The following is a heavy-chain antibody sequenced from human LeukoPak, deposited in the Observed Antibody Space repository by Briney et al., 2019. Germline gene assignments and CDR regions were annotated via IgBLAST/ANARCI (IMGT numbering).Heavy chain of an antibody. Sequence: SETLSLTCTVSGGSISSYYWSWIRQPPGKGLEWIGYIYYSGSTNYNPSLKSRVTISVDTSKNQFSLNVYSVTAADTAVYYCARSRGMYWFWGQGALVTVSS. J-gene: IGHJ1*01. CDR1: GGSISSYY. D-gene: IGHD3-22*01. CDR2: IYYSGST. V-gene: IGHV4-59*01. CDR3: ARSRGMYWF.